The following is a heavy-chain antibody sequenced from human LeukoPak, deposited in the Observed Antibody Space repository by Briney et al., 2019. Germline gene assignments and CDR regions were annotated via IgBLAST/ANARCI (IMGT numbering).Heavy chain of an antibody. V-gene: IGHV4-59*01. CDR3: ARMDCSSTSCYGLGVWFDP. Sequence: SETLSLTCTVSGGSISSYYWSWIRQPPGKGLEWIGYIYYSGSTNYNPSLKSRVTISVDTSKNQFSLQLSSVTAADTAVYYCARMDCSSTSCYGLGVWFDPWGQGTLVTVSS. D-gene: IGHD2-2*01. CDR1: GGSISSYY. J-gene: IGHJ5*02. CDR2: IYYSGST.